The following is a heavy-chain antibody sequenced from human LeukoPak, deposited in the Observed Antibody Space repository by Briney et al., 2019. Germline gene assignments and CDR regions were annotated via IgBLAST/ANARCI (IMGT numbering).Heavy chain of an antibody. CDR3: AKDNSNYVDYYYMDV. CDR2: ISYDGSNK. CDR1: GFTFSSYA. Sequence: GRSLRLSCAASGFTFSSYAMHWVRQAPGKGLEWVAVISYDGSNKYYADSVKGRFTISRDNSKNTLYLQMNSLRAEDTAVYYCAKDNSNYVDYYYMDVWGKGTTVTVSS. D-gene: IGHD4-11*01. J-gene: IGHJ6*03. V-gene: IGHV3-30-3*01.